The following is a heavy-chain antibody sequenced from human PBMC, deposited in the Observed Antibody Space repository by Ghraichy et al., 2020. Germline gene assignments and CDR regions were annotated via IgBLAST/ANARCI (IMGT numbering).Heavy chain of an antibody. V-gene: IGHV1-69*13. CDR2: IIPTFETA. D-gene: IGHD3-9*01. CDR1: GGSFSSNV. J-gene: IGHJ6*02. CDR3: ARFYYDILTAYSKPEFYGMDV. Sequence: SVKVSCTAFGGSFSSNVFSWVRQAPGQGLEWMGGIIPTFETANYAKKFQGRVTIIADESTNTAYLELSSLRSEDTAVYYCARFYYDILTAYSKPEFYGMDVWGQGTTVTVSS.